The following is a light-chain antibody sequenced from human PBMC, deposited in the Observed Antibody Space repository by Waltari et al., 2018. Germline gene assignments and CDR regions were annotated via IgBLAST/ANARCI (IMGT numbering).Light chain of an antibody. CDR2: SNK. CDR3: ASWDNSLNVVV. V-gene: IGLV1-44*01. Sequence: QSVLTQPPSASGTPGQRVTISCSGSSSNIGTETVTWYQQLPGTAPTLLIYSNKQRPSGVPDRFPGSKSGTSASLAISGLQPEDEADYYCASWDNSLNVVVFGGGTKLTVL. CDR1: SSNIGTET. J-gene: IGLJ2*01.